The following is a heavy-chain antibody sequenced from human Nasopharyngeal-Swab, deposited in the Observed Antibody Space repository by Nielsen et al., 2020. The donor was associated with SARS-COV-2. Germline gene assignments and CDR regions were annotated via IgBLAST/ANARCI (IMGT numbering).Heavy chain of an antibody. D-gene: IGHD1-1*01. CDR2: IIPIFGTA. V-gene: IGHV1-69*13. CDR3: ARIAVHHNWFDP. Sequence: SVKVSCKASGGTFSSYAISWMRQAPGQGLEWMGGIIPIFGTANCAQKFQGRVTITADESTSTAYMELSSLRSEDTAVYYCARIAVHHNWFDPWGQGTLVTVSS. CDR1: GGTFSSYA. J-gene: IGHJ5*02.